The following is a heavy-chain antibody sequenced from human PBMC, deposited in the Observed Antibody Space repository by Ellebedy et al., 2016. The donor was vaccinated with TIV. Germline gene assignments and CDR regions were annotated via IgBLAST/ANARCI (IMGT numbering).Heavy chain of an antibody. J-gene: IGHJ4*02. Sequence: AASVKVSCKASGYTFSNYFVHGVRQAPGQGLEWMGIINPSSGSTTYAQKFQGRVTITRDTSASTAYMELSSLRSEDTAVYYCARNYYGSGSYWWAFDYWGQGTLVTVSS. CDR2: INPSSGST. V-gene: IGHV1-46*01. CDR3: ARNYYGSGSYWWAFDY. CDR1: GYTFSNYF. D-gene: IGHD3-10*01.